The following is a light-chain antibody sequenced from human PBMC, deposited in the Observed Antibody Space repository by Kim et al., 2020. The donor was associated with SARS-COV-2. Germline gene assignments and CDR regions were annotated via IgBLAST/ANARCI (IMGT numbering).Light chain of an antibody. J-gene: IGKJ2*01. CDR3: QEYSNYFHT. V-gene: IGKV1-5*03. CDR2: KAS. Sequence: SASIGDRVTITCRASQSVSIWLAWYQQKPGKAPKLLIYKASTLESGVLSRFSGSGSETEFTLTISGLQPDDFATYYCQEYSNYFHTFGQGTKLEI. CDR1: QSVSIW.